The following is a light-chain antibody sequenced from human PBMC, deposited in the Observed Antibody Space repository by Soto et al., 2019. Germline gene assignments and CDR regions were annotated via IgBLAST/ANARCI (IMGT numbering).Light chain of an antibody. V-gene: IGLV2-23*01. CDR1: TSDVGRFNL. Sequence: QSALTQPASVSGSPGQSITISCTGTTSDVGRFNLVSWYQQHPAKAPKLVIYAGTRRPSGVSNRFSGSKSGNTASLTISGLQPEDEGDYHCCSYAAGSTLVFGGGTKLPS. CDR2: AGT. CDR3: CSYAAGSTLV. J-gene: IGLJ3*02.